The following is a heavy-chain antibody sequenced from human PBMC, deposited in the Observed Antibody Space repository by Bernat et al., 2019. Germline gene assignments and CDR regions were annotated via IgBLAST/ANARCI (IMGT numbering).Heavy chain of an antibody. CDR2: INSDGSST. V-gene: IGHV3-74*01. Sequence: EVQLVESGGGLVQPGGSLRLSCAASGFTFSSYWMYWVRQAPGKGLVWVSRINSDGSSTSYADSVKGRFTISRDNAKNTLYLQMNSLRAEDTAVYYCARDIAAAGTIYYYYGMDVWGQGTTVTVSS. J-gene: IGHJ6*02. CDR3: ARDIAAAGTIYYYYGMDV. D-gene: IGHD6-13*01. CDR1: GFTFSSYW.